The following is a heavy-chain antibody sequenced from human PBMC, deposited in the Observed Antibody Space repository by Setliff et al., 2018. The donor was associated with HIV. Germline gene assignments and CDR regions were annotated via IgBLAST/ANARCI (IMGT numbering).Heavy chain of an antibody. CDR2: FDPEDGET. D-gene: IGHD6-13*01. Sequence: GASVKVSCKISGYTLTELSIHWVRQAPGKGLEWMANFDPEDGETFYAQKFQGRLTMTEDISTDTAYMELSSLRSDDTAMYYCATDPGYSSTWYSESFQHWGQGIVVTVSS. J-gene: IGHJ1*01. CDR3: ATDPGYSSTWYSESFQH. CDR1: GYTLTELS. V-gene: IGHV1-24*01.